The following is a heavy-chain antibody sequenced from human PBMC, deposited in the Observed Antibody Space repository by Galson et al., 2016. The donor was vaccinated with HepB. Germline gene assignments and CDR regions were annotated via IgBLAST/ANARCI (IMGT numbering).Heavy chain of an antibody. V-gene: IGHV3-73*01. J-gene: IGHJ4*02. D-gene: IGHD6-13*01. Sequence: SLRLSCAASGFPFSDSGMHWVPSFRKGLEWVGRIRKKGHFYATAYGASVKGRFTISRDDLKDMAYLQMNSLKVEDTAVYYCAREMHVAAAAAFDFWGRGTLVTVSS. CDR2: IRKKGHFYAT. CDR1: GFPFSDSG. CDR3: AREMHVAAAAAFDF.